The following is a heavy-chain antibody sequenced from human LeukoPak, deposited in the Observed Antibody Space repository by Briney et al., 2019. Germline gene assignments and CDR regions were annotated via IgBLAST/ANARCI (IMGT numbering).Heavy chain of an antibody. J-gene: IGHJ4*02. D-gene: IGHD3-22*01. CDR1: GGSISSYY. V-gene: IGHV4-59*12. CDR2: IYYSGST. Sequence: SETLCLTCTVSGGSISSYYWSWIRQPPGKGLEWIGYIYYSGSTNYNPSLKSRVTISVDTSKNQFSLKLSSVTAADTAVYYCARDQSGYLQGYFDYWGQGTLVTVSS. CDR3: ARDQSGYLQGYFDY.